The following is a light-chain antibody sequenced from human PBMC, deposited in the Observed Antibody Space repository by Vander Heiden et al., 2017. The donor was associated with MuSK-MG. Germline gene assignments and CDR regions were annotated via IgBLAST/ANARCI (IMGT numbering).Light chain of an antibody. V-gene: IGKV3-11*01. Sequence: DIVLTQSPATMSLSPGERATLSCRASQRVRTSLAWYQQKPGQAPRLLIFDASNRATGIPDRFGGSGSGTDFTLTISNVEPEDVAVYYCQQRGSGPLITFGQGTRLDMK. J-gene: IGKJ5*01. CDR2: DAS. CDR1: QRVRTS. CDR3: QQRGSGPLIT.